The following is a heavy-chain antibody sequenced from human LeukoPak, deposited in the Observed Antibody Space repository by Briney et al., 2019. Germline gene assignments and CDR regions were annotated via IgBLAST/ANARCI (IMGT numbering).Heavy chain of an antibody. Sequence: ASVKVSCKASGYTFTKYGISWVRQAPGQGLEWMGWMNPNSGNTGYAQKFQGRVTITRNTSISTAYMELSSLRSEDTAVYYCARGIVAAAGDYYYYMDVWGKGTTVTVSS. D-gene: IGHD6-13*01. CDR3: ARGIVAAAGDYYYYMDV. J-gene: IGHJ6*03. CDR1: GYTFTKYG. V-gene: IGHV1-8*03. CDR2: MNPNSGNT.